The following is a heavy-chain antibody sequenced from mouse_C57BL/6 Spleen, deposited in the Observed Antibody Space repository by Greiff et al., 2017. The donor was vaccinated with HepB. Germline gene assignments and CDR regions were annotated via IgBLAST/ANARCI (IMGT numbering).Heavy chain of an antibody. V-gene: IGHV10-1*01. Sequence: EVKVVESGGGLVQPKGSLKLSCAASGFSFNTYAMNWVRQAPGKGLEWVARIRSKSNNYATYYADSVKDRFTISRDDSESMLYLQMNNLKTEDTAMYYCVRHGSSGFDYWGQGTTLTVSS. CDR3: VRHGSSGFDY. J-gene: IGHJ2*01. CDR2: IRSKSNNYAT. D-gene: IGHD3-2*02. CDR1: GFSFNTYA.